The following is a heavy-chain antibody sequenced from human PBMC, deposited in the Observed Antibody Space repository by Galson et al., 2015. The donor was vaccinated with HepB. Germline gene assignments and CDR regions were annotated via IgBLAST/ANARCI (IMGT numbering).Heavy chain of an antibody. CDR2: INQDGSEE. V-gene: IGHV3-7*01. J-gene: IGHJ4*02. CDR3: ARVGSSSWGFDS. CDR1: GFTFNNYW. Sequence: SLRLSCAASGFTFNNYWMTWVRQAPGKGLEGVAIINQDGSEEYYVGSVKGQFTVSRDNARNSLYLQMNSLRAEDAAVYYCARVGSSSWGFDSWGQGTLVTVSS. D-gene: IGHD6-13*01.